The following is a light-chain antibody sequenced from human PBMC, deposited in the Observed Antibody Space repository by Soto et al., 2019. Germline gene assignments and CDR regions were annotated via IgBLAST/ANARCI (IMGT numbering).Light chain of an antibody. CDR2: AAS. J-gene: IGKJ4*01. V-gene: IGKV1-9*01. CDR3: QQLNSYPLT. CDR1: QDISSY. Sequence: DLQLTQSPSFLSASVGDRVTITCRASQDISSYLAWYQQKPGKAPKLLIYAASTLQSGVPSSFSGSGSGTEFPLTISSLQPEDFATYYCQQLNSYPLTFGGGTKVEIK.